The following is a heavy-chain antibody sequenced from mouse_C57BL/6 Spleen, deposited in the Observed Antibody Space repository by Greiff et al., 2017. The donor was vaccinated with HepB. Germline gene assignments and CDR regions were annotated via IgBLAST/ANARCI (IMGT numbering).Heavy chain of an antibody. CDR1: GYTFTSYG. CDR3: ARGEDSDY. CDR2: IDPSDSYT. J-gene: IGHJ2*01. Sequence: QVQLQQSGAELVKPGASVKLSCKASGYTFTSYGMKWVKQRPGQGLEWIGEIDPSDSYTNYNQKFKGKATLTVDTSSSTAYMQLSSLASEDSVVYYCARGEDSDYWGQGTTLTVSS. V-gene: IGHV1-50*01.